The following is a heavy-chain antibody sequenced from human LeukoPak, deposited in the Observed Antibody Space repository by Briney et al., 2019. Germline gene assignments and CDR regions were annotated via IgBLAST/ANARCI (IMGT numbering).Heavy chain of an antibody. CDR2: MNPNSGNT. D-gene: IGHD3-22*01. J-gene: IGHJ6*02. CDR3: ARAGLVITDPYYYYGVDV. CDR1: GYTFTSYD. V-gene: IGHV1-8*01. Sequence: GASVKVSCKASGYTFTSYDINWVRQATGQGLEWMGWMNPNSGNTGYAQKFQGRVTMTRNTSISTAYMELSSLRSEDTAVYHCARAGLVITDPYYYYGVDVWGQGTTVTVSS.